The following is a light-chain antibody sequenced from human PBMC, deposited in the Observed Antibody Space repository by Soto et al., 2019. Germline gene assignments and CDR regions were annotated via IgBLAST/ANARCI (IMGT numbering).Light chain of an antibody. V-gene: IGKV1-9*01. Sequence: DIQLTQAPSFLSASVGDRVTITCRASQGISTYLAWYRQKPGRAPNLLIYAASTLQSEVPSRFSGSGSGTEFTLTISSLQPEDFATYYCQQLNTFPITFGQGTRLEIK. CDR3: QQLNTFPIT. CDR2: AAS. CDR1: QGISTY. J-gene: IGKJ5*01.